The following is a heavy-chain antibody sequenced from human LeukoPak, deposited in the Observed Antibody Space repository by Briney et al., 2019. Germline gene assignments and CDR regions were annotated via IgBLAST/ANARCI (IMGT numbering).Heavy chain of an antibody. D-gene: IGHD3-22*01. Sequence: GGSLRLSCAASGFTSSDYYMTWIRQAPGKGLGWVSYISTTGNIIYYADSVKGRFTISRDNAKNSLYLQMNSLRAEDTALYYCARLRNYYDSSPYFDYWGQGTLVTVSS. CDR2: ISTTGNII. J-gene: IGHJ4*02. CDR1: GFTSSDYY. CDR3: ARLRNYYDSSPYFDY. V-gene: IGHV3-11*04.